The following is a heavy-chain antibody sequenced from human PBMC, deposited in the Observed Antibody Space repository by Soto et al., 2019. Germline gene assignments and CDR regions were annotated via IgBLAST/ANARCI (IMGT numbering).Heavy chain of an antibody. J-gene: IGHJ4*02. CDR2: ISGSGGST. Sequence: EVQLLESGGGLVQPGGSLRLSCAASGFTFSSYAMSWVRQAPGKGLEWVSAISGSGGSTYYSDSVKGRFTISRDTSKNPLYLQMTSLRAEDTAVYYCAKVTNDYGVRYFDYWGQGNLVTVSS. V-gene: IGHV3-23*01. CDR3: AKVTNDYGVRYFDY. CDR1: GFTFSSYA. D-gene: IGHD4-17*01.